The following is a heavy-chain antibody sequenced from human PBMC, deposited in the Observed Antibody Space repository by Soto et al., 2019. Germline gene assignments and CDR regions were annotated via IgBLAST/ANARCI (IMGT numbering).Heavy chain of an antibody. Sequence: SETLSLTCTVSGGSISSYYWSWIRQPPGKGLEWIGYIYYSGSTNYNPSLKSRVTISVDTSKNQFSLKLSSVTAADTAVYYCARVGFLEWLTEGPHMGNAFDIWGQGTMVTVSS. J-gene: IGHJ3*02. V-gene: IGHV4-59*01. D-gene: IGHD3-3*01. CDR2: IYYSGST. CDR3: ARVGFLEWLTEGPHMGNAFDI. CDR1: GGSISSYY.